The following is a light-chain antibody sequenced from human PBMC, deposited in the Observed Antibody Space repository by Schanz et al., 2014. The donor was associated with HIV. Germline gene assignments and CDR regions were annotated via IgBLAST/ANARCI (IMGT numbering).Light chain of an antibody. V-gene: IGKV1-17*01. CDR3: QHYSSYSRT. CDR1: QGIGND. Sequence: DIQMTQSPSSLSASVGDRVTITCRASQGIGNDLGWYQQRPGKAPKRLIYAASTLQSGVPSRFVGGGSGTEFTLTINSLQPDDSATYYCQHYSSYSRTFGQGTNVEIK. CDR2: AAS. J-gene: IGKJ1*01.